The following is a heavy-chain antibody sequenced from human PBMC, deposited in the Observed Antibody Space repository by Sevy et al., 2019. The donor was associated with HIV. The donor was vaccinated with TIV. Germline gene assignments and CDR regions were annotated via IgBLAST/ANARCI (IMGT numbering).Heavy chain of an antibody. CDR2: ISGSSNYI. J-gene: IGHJ4*02. V-gene: IGHV3-21*06. CDR3: ARGPPDGSYDYFDY. CDR1: AFTFSSYN. D-gene: IGHD1-26*01. Sequence: GGSLRLSCAASAFTFSSYNMNWVRQAPGKGLEWVSCISGSSNYIYYAESLKGRFIISRDNAKNTLYLQMKSLRADDTAVYYCARGPPDGSYDYFDYWGQGTLVTVSS.